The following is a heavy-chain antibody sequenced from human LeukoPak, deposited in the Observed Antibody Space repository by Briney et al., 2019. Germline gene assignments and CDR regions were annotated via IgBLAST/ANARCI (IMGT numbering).Heavy chain of an antibody. CDR1: GGSFSGYH. J-gene: IGHJ5*02. V-gene: IGHV4-34*01. CDR3: ARHLYRSGWTPNWFDP. D-gene: IGHD6-19*01. Sequence: SETLSLTCAVYGGSFSGYHWSWIRQPPGKGLEWIGEINHSGSTYYNPSLKSRVTISVDTSMNQFSLKLSSVTAADTAVYYCARHLYRSGWTPNWFDPWGQGTLVTVSS. CDR2: INHSGST.